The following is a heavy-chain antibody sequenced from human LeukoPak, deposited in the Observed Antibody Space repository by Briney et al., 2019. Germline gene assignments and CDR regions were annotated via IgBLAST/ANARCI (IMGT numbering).Heavy chain of an antibody. CDR2: IYYSVST. V-gene: IGHV4-59*01. CDR3: ARDVGSGSYYTFDY. CDR1: GGSISSYY. Sequence: SETLSLTCTVSGGSISSYYWSWIRQPPGKGLEWIGYIYYSVSTNYNPSLKSRVTISVDTSKNQFSLKLSSVTAADTAVYYCARDVGSGSYYTFDYWGQGTLVTVSS. D-gene: IGHD3-10*01. J-gene: IGHJ4*02.